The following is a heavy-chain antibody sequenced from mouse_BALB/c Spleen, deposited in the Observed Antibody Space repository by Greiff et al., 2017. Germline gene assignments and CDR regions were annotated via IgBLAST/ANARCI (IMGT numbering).Heavy chain of an antibody. Sequence: LQQPGAELVKPGASVKMSCKASGYTFTSYNMHWVKQTPGQGLEWIGAIYPGNGDTSYNQKFKGKATLTADKSSSTAYMQLSSLTSEDSAVYYCAREGTVVGDYWGQGTTLTVSS. CDR2: IYPGNGDT. D-gene: IGHD1-1*01. V-gene: IGHV1-12*01. CDR1: GYTFTSYN. J-gene: IGHJ2*01. CDR3: AREGTVVGDY.